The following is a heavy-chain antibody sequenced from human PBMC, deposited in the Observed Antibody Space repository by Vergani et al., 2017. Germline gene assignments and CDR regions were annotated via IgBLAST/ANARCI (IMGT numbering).Heavy chain of an antibody. CDR2: INPNSGGT. J-gene: IGHJ2*01. Sequence: QVQLVQSGAEVKKPGASVKVSCKASGYTFTGYYMHWVRQAPGQGLEWMGRINPNSGGTNYAQKLQGSVTMTRDTSISTAYMELSRLRSDDTAVYYCARISTVTDWYFDLWGRGTLVTVSS. D-gene: IGHD4-17*01. CDR1: GYTFTGYY. V-gene: IGHV1-2*06. CDR3: ARISTVTDWYFDL.